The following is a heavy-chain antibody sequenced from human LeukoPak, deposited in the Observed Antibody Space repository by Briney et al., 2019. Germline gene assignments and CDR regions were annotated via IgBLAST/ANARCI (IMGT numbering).Heavy chain of an antibody. Sequence: ESGPTLVKPTQTLTLTCSLSGFSLSTSGVGVGWIRQPPGKALKWLALIYWNDDKRYSPSLKSRLTITKDTSKNQVVLTMTNMDPVDTATYYCAHSSGIIQFVYWGQGTLVTVSS. J-gene: IGHJ4*02. CDR2: IYWNDDK. CDR3: AHSSGIIQFVY. CDR1: GFSLSTSGVG. V-gene: IGHV2-5*01. D-gene: IGHD3-3*01.